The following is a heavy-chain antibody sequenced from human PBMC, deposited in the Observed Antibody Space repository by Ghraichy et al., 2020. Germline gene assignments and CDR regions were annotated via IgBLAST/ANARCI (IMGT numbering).Heavy chain of an antibody. CDR1: GFTFSSYS. V-gene: IGHV3-21*01. CDR3: ARDLPSGYCSSTSCYGVWNYYYGMDV. D-gene: IGHD2-2*03. J-gene: IGHJ6*02. Sequence: GGSLRLSCAASGFTFSSYSMNWVRQAPGKGLEWVSSISSSSSYIYYADSVKGRFTISRDNAKNSLYLQMNSLRAEDTAVYYCARDLPSGYCSSTSCYGVWNYYYGMDVWGQGTTVTVSS. CDR2: ISSSSSYI.